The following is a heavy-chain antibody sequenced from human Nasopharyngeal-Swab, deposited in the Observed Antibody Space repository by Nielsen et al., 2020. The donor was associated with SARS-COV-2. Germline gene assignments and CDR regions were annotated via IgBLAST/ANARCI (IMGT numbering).Heavy chain of an antibody. V-gene: IGHV4-31*03. CDR2: IYYSGST. Sequence: SETLSLTCTVSGGSISSGGYYWSWIRQHPGKGLEWIGYIYYSGSTYYNPSLKSRVTISVDTAKNQVSLKLSSVTAADTAVYYCARRFRQWLGSEDYYYYYYGMDVWGQGTTATVSS. J-gene: IGHJ6*02. CDR1: GGSISSGGYY. D-gene: IGHD6-19*01. CDR3: ARRFRQWLGSEDYYYYYYGMDV.